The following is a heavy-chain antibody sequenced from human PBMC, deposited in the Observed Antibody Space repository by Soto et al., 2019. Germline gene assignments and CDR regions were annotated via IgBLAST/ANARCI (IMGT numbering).Heavy chain of an antibody. J-gene: IGHJ6*03. V-gene: IGHV1-58*01. CDR2: IVVGSGNT. CDR3: ARLDYDFWAPLDDYYYYMDV. Sequence: SVKVSCKASGFTFTSSAVQWVRQARGQRLEWIGWIVVGSGNTNYAQKFQERVTITRDMSTSTAYMELSSLRSEDTAVYYCARLDYDFWAPLDDYYYYMDVWGKGTTVTVSS. CDR1: GFTFTSSA. D-gene: IGHD3-3*01.